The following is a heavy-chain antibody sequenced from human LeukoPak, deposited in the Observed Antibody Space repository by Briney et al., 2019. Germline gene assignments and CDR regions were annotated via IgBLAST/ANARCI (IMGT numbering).Heavy chain of an antibody. CDR3: ARVYRPEYGQQTDY. Sequence: GGSLRLSCAASGSTFSSYSMNWVRQAPGKGLEWVSSISSSSSYIYYADSVKGRFTISRDNAMNSLYLQMNSLRAEDTAVYYCARVYRPEYGQQTDYWGQGTLVTVSS. CDR2: ISSSSSYI. CDR1: GSTFSSYS. D-gene: IGHD6-13*01. J-gene: IGHJ4*02. V-gene: IGHV3-21*01.